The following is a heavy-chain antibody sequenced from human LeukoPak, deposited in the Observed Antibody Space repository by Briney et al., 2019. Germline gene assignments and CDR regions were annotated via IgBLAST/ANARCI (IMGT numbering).Heavy chain of an antibody. CDR1: GFTFSSYA. Sequence: PGGSLRLSCAASGFTFSSYAMSWVRQAPGKGLEWVSAISGSGGSTYYADSVKGRFTISRDNSKSTLFLQMNSLRAEDTAVYYCAKPQRYCSAGTCYSGYGMDVWGQGTTVTVSS. J-gene: IGHJ6*02. CDR2: ISGSGGST. V-gene: IGHV3-23*01. CDR3: AKPQRYCSAGTCYSGYGMDV. D-gene: IGHD2-15*01.